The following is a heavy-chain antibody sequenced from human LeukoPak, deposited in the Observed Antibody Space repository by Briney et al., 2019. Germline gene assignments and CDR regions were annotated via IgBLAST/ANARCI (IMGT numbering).Heavy chain of an antibody. V-gene: IGHV3-7*01. Sequence: GGSLRLSCAASGFTFSTYWMSWVRQAPGKGLEWVANIKHDGSEKYYVESVKGRFTISRDNAKNSLFLQMNTLGAEDTAVYYCARAYFDSSGYYYVYFDYWGQGTLVAVSS. CDR3: ARAYFDSSGYYYVYFDY. CDR2: IKHDGSEK. J-gene: IGHJ4*02. CDR1: GFTFSTYW. D-gene: IGHD3-22*01.